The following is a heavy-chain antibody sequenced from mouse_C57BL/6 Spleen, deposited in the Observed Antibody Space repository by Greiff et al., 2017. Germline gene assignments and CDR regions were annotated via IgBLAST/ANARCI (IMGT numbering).Heavy chain of an antibody. J-gene: IGHJ4*01. CDR1: GYAFSSYW. V-gene: IGHV1-80*01. Sequence: VQLVESGAELVKPGASVKISCKASGYAFSSYWMNWVKQRPGKGLEWIGQIYPGDGDTNYNGKFKGKATLTADKSSSTAYMQLSSLTSEDSAVYFCARSGDYGSSYMDYWGQGTSVTVSS. CDR2: IYPGDGDT. CDR3: ARSGDYGSSYMDY. D-gene: IGHD1-1*01.